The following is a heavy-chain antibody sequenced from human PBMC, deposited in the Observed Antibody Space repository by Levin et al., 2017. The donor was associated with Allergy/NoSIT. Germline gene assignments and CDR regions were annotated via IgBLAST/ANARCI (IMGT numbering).Heavy chain of an antibody. CDR2: IYYSGST. V-gene: IGHV4-31*03. CDR1: GGSISSGGYY. CDR3: ARIGYCSSTSCDYYFDY. D-gene: IGHD2-2*01. J-gene: IGHJ4*02. Sequence: SETLSLTCTVSGGSISSGGYYWSWIRQHPGKGLEWIGYIYYSGSTYYNPSLKSRVTISVDTSKNQFSLKLSSVTAADTAVYYCARIGYCSSTSCDYYFDYWGQGTLVTVSS.